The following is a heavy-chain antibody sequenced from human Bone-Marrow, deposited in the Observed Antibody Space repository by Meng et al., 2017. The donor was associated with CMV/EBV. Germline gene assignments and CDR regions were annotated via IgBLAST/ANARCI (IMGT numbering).Heavy chain of an antibody. Sequence: ASVKVSCKASGYTFTSYGISWVRQAPGQGLEWMGWISAYNGNTNYAQKLQGRVTMTTDTSTSTAYMELSRLRSDDTAVYYCAREVLEYCSSTSCYLRWFDPWGQGTLVTVSS. D-gene: IGHD2-2*01. V-gene: IGHV1-18*01. CDR1: GYTFTSYG. CDR3: AREVLEYCSSTSCYLRWFDP. CDR2: ISAYNGNT. J-gene: IGHJ5*02.